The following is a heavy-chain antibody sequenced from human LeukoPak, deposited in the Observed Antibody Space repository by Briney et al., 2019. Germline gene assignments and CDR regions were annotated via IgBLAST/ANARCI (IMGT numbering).Heavy chain of an antibody. V-gene: IGHV3-11*05. J-gene: IGHJ4*02. CDR3: VRGDDSWPAEYYFDY. CDR1: GXXFSXYY. CDR2: ISSSALYT. D-gene: IGHD2/OR15-2a*01. Sequence: GGSLRLSCAAXGXXFSXYYXXXXXXXPXXXLXWVSFISSSALYTNYAYFVKGRFTISRDSAEHSLYLQMNSLTVEDTAVYYCVRGDDSWPAEYYFDYWGQGTLVTVSS.